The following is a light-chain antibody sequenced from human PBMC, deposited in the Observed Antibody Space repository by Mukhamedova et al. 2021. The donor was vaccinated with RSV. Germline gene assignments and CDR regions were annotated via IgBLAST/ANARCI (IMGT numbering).Light chain of an antibody. Sequence: GERATLSCRASQSVSSNLAWYQQKLGQAPRLLIYGASTRATGIPARFSGSGSGTEFTLTIRSLQSEDFAVYYCQQYNNWPWTFGQ. CDR2: GAS. J-gene: IGKJ1*01. CDR3: QQYNNWPWT. CDR1: QSVSSN. V-gene: IGKV3-15*01.